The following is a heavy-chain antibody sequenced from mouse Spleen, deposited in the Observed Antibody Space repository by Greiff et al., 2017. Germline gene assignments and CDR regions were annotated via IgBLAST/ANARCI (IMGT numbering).Heavy chain of an antibody. D-gene: IGHD1-1*01. J-gene: IGHJ2*01. CDR1: GYAFSSSW. Sequence: QVQLKQSGPELVKPGASVKISCKASGYAFSSSWMNWVKQRPGKGLEWIGRIYPGDGDTNYNGKFKGKATLTADKSSSTAYMQLSSLTSEDSAVYFCAQFITTMVDYWGQGTTLTVSS. CDR2: IYPGDGDT. V-gene: IGHV1-82*01. CDR3: AQFITTMVDY.